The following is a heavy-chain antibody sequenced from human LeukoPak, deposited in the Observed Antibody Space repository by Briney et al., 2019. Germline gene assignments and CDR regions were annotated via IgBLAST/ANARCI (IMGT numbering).Heavy chain of an antibody. V-gene: IGHV1-18*04. CDR2: ISAYNGNT. Sequence: GSSVKVSCKASGYSFTSYGISWVRQAPGQGLEWMGWISAYNGNTNYAQKLQGRVTMTTDTSTSTAYMELRSLSSDDTAVYYCARDPALDCGRHCYSFGLDYWGQGTLVTVSS. D-gene: IGHD2-21*02. J-gene: IGHJ4*02. CDR1: GYSFTSYG. CDR3: ARDPALDCGRHCYSFGLDY.